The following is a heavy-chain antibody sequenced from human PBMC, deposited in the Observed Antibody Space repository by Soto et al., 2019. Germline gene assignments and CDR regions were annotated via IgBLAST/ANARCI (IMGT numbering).Heavy chain of an antibody. Sequence: ASVKVSCKPSGDMFSSFGISWVRQAPGQGLEWMGWIGVYNGKTDYAQKLQGRVIMTTDTVTSTAHMELRSLRSDDTAVDYCAAGLSGSKTLDYWGQGTLVTVSS. CDR2: IGVYNGKT. CDR1: GDMFSSFG. J-gene: IGHJ4*02. D-gene: IGHD1-26*01. CDR3: AAGLSGSKTLDY. V-gene: IGHV1-18*01.